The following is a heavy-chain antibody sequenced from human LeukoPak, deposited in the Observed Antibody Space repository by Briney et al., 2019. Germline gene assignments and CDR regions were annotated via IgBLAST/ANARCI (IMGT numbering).Heavy chain of an antibody. V-gene: IGHV3-23*01. CDR2: ISGSGGST. J-gene: IGHJ4*02. Sequence: GGSLRLSCAASGFTFSSYAMSWVRQAPGKGLEWVSAISGSGGSTYYADSVKGRFTISRDNSKNTLYLQMNSLRAENTAVYYCAKDDNYYGSGSYQDYWGQGTLVTVSS. D-gene: IGHD3-10*01. CDR1: GFTFSSYA. CDR3: AKDDNYYGSGSYQDY.